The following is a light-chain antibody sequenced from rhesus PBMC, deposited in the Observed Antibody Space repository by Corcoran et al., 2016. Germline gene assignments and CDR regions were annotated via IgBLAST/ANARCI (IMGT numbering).Light chain of an antibody. CDR3: QQHNSYPRT. V-gene: IGKV1S16*01. J-gene: IGKJ1*01. CDR1: EGMSNY. Sequence: DIQMTQSPSSLSASVGDTVTITGRASEGMSNYLAWYQQKPEKAPKPLLYSASSLESGVPSRFSGTGSGTYFTLTSSSLQPEDFATSYCQQHNSYPRTFGPGTKVEIK. CDR2: SAS.